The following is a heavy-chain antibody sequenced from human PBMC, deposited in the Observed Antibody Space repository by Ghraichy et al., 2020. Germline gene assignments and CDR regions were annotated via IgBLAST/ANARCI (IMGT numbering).Heavy chain of an antibody. CDR2: IKQDGSEK. CDR3: ARVPQQPHIVVVVAATLDY. D-gene: IGHD2-15*01. CDR1: GFTFSSYW. V-gene: IGHV3-7*01. J-gene: IGHJ4*02. Sequence: GGSLRLSCAASGFTFSSYWMSWVRQAPGKGLEWVANIKQDGSEKYYVDSVKGRFTISRDNAKNSLYLQMNSLRAEDTAVYYCARVPQQPHIVVVVAATLDYWGQGTLVTVSS.